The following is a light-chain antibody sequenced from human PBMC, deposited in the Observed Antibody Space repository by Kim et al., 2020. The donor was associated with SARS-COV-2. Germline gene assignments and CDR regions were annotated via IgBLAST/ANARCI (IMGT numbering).Light chain of an antibody. J-gene: IGKJ2*01. CDR2: GAS. V-gene: IGKV3-15*01. Sequence: VPPGERATLSCRASESVSSNLAWYQHKPGQAPRLLIYGASTRATGVPARFSGSGSGTAFTLTISSLQSEDFAVYYCQQYNNWPRGTFGQGTKLEI. CDR1: ESVSSN. CDR3: QQYNNWPRGT.